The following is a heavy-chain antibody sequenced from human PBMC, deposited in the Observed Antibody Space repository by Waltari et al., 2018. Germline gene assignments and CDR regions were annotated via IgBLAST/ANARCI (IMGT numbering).Heavy chain of an antibody. CDR3: ARRVGSGSYYNLDYYYMDV. J-gene: IGHJ6*03. D-gene: IGHD3-10*01. V-gene: IGHV4-59*01. Sequence: QVQLQESGSGLVKPSETLSLTCTVSGGSISSYYWSWIRQPPGTGLEWIGYIYYSGSTNYNPSLKSRVTISVDTSKNQFSLKLSSVTAADTAVYYCARRVGSGSYYNLDYYYMDVWGKGTTVTVSS. CDR1: GGSISSYY. CDR2: IYYSGST.